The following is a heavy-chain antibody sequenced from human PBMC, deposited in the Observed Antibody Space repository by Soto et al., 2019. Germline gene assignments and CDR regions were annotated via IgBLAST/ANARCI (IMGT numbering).Heavy chain of an antibody. CDR1: GYTFTSYD. CDR3: AREKTSYGMDV. V-gene: IGHV1-8*01. Sequence: QVQLVQSGAEVKKPGASVQVSCKASGYTFTSYDINWVRQATGQGLEWMGWMNPNSGNTGYAEKLQGRVTMTSNTSMSTAYMELSSLRSEDTAVYYCAREKTSYGMDVWGQGTTVTVSS. CDR2: MNPNSGNT. J-gene: IGHJ6*02.